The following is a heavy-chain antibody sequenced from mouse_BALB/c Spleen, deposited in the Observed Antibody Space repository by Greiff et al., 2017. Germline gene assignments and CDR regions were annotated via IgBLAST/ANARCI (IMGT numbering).Heavy chain of an antibody. V-gene: IGHV5-6-3*01. D-gene: IGHD2-4*01. CDR1: GFTFSSYG. CDR3: AREDYDYDEGAWFAY. Sequence: VQLKESGGGLVQPGGSLKLSCAASGFTFSSYGMSWVRQTPDKRLELVATINSNGGSTYYPDSVKGRFTISRDNAKNTLYLQMSSLKSEDTAMYYCAREDYDYDEGAWFAYWGQGTLVTVSA. J-gene: IGHJ3*01. CDR2: INSNGGST.